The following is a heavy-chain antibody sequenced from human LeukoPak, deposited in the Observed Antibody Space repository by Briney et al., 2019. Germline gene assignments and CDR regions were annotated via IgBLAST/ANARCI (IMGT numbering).Heavy chain of an antibody. J-gene: IGHJ3*02. D-gene: IGHD1-26*01. CDR2: ISSSSSYI. Sequence: GGSLRLSCAASGFTFSSYSMNWVRQAPGKGLEWVSSISSSSSYIYYADSVKGRFTISRDNAKNSLYLQMNSLRAEDTAVYYCARRGSWVFAFDIWGQGTMVTVSS. CDR3: ARRGSWVFAFDI. CDR1: GFTFSSYS. V-gene: IGHV3-21*01.